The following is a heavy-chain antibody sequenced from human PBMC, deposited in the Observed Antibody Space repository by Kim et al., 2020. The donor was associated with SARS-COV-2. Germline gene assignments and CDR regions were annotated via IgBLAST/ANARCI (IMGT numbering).Heavy chain of an antibody. CDR1: GFTFSSYA. CDR3: AKASSISRTHFDY. D-gene: IGHD2-2*01. CDR2: ISGSGGST. Sequence: GGSLRLSCAASGFTFSSYAMSWVRQAPGKRLEWVSGISGSGGSTYYADSVKGRFTISRDNSKNTLYVQMNSLRAEDTAVYYCAKASSISRTHFDYWGQGTLVT. V-gene: IGHV3-23*01. J-gene: IGHJ4*02.